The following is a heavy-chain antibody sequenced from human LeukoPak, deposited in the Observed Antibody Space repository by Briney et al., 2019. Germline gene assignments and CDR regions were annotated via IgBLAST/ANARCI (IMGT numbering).Heavy chain of an antibody. V-gene: IGHV4-39*01. CDR2: LYYSGNI. Sequence: SETLSLTCTVSGGSISSSSYYWGWIRQPPGKGLEWIGSLYYSGNIFYNPSLKSRVTISVDTSKNRFSLKLSSVTAADTAVYHCARGYDSSGYPFDYWGQGTLVTVSS. J-gene: IGHJ4*02. D-gene: IGHD3-22*01. CDR1: GGSISSSSYY. CDR3: ARGYDSSGYPFDY.